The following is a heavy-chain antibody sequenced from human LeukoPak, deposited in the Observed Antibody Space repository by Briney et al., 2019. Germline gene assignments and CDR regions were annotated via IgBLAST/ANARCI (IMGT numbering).Heavy chain of an antibody. J-gene: IGHJ3*02. CDR2: IYYSGST. Sequence: SETLSLTCTVSGGSISSYYWSWIRQPPGKGLEWIGYIYYSGSTNYNPSLKSRVTISVDTSKNQFSLKLSSVTAADTAVYYCARDGRVDYGGNDAFDIWGQGTMVTVSS. CDR3: ARDGRVDYGGNDAFDI. V-gene: IGHV4-59*01. CDR1: GGSISSYY. D-gene: IGHD4-23*01.